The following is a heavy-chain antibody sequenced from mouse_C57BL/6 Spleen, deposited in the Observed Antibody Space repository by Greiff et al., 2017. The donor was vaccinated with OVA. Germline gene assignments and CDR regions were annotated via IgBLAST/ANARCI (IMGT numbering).Heavy chain of an antibody. V-gene: IGHV1-81*01. CDR1: GYTFTSYG. D-gene: IGHD3-2*02. CDR3: ASSLDSSGYEFAY. J-gene: IGHJ3*01. Sequence: VQLQQSGAELARPGASVKLSCKASGYTFTSYGISWVKQRTGQGLEWIGEIYPRSGNTYYNEKFKGKATLTADKSSSTAYMELRSLTSEDSAVYFCASSLDSSGYEFAYWGQGTLVTVAA. CDR2: IYPRSGNT.